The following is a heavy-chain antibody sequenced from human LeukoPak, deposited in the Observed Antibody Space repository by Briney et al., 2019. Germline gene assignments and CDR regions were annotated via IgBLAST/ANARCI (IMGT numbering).Heavy chain of an antibody. J-gene: IGHJ4*02. D-gene: IGHD5-12*01. CDR3: ARGGYSGYDLDS. CDR2: IYYNGNS. CDR1: GGSIGGHY. Sequence: ASETLSLTCTVSGGSIGGHYWTWIRQTPGKGLEWIGYIYYNGNSDYNPSLKSRVTISIDTSKNEFSLKLSFVTAADTAVYFCARGGYSGYDLDSWGQGTLVTVSS. V-gene: IGHV4-59*11.